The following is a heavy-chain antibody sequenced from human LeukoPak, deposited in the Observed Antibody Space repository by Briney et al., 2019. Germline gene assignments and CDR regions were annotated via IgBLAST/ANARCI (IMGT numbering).Heavy chain of an antibody. CDR3: ARVNGYLFDD. CDR1: GGSISSYY. CDR2: IYYSGSS. Sequence: SETLSLTCTVSGGSISSYYWSWIRQPPGKGLEWIGYIYYSGSSNYNPSLKSRVTISVDTSKNQSSLKLSSATAADTAVYYCARVNGYLFDDWGQGTLVTVSS. J-gene: IGHJ4*02. D-gene: IGHD5-18*01. V-gene: IGHV4-59*01.